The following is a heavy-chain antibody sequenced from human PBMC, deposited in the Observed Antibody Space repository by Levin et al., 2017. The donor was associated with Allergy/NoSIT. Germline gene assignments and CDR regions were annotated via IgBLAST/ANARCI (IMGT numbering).Heavy chain of an antibody. CDR2: ISGSGGST. Sequence: GESLKISCAASGFTFSSYAMSWVRQAPGKGLEWVSAISGSGGSTYYADSVKGRFTISRDNSKNTLYLQMNSLRAEDTAVYYCAKDGSGSYYNSDTYFDYWGQGTLVTVSS. CDR1: GFTFSSYA. D-gene: IGHD3-10*01. V-gene: IGHV3-23*01. CDR3: AKDGSGSYYNSDTYFDY. J-gene: IGHJ4*02.